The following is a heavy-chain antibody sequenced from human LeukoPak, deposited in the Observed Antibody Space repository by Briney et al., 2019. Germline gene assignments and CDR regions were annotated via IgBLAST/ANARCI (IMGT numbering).Heavy chain of an antibody. CDR1: GFTVSSNY. CDR3: ARDRYYESSGFYYSDS. J-gene: IGHJ4*02. D-gene: IGHD3-22*01. Sequence: GGSLRLSCAASGFTVSSNYMSWVRQAPGKGLEWVSVIYGGGSTYYADSVKGRFTISRDNSKNTLYLQMNSLRAEDTAVYYCARDRYYESSGFYYSDSWGQGSLVTVSS. CDR2: IYGGGST. V-gene: IGHV3-53*01.